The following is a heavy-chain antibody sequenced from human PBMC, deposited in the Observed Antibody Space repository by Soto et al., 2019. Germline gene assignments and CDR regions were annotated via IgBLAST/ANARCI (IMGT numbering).Heavy chain of an antibody. CDR2: VYNSGST. Sequence: PSETPSLTCTVSGGSISSNYWTWIRQPPGKGLEWIGYVYNSGSTNYNPSLKSRVTISEDTSKSQFSLKVNPMTAADTAVYYCARYRREAVAGYTLDNWGQGILVTVSS. D-gene: IGHD6-13*01. CDR1: GGSISSNY. J-gene: IGHJ4*02. V-gene: IGHV4-59*01. CDR3: ARYRREAVAGYTLDN.